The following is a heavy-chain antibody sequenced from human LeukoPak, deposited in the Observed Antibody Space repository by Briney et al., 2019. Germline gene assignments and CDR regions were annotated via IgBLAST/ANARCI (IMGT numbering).Heavy chain of an antibody. CDR1: GYTFTSYD. V-gene: IGHV1-8*01. J-gene: IGHJ6*03. Sequence: ASVKVSCKASGYTFTSYDINWVRQATGQGLEWMGWMNPNSGNTGYAQKFQGRVTMTRNTSISTAYMELSSLRSEDTAVYYCARTYCSSTSCYYYYYMDVWGKGTTVNVSS. D-gene: IGHD2-2*01. CDR2: MNPNSGNT. CDR3: ARTYCSSTSCYYYYYMDV.